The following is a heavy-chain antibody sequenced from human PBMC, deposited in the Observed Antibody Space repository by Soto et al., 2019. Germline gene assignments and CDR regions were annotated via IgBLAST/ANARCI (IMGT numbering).Heavy chain of an antibody. V-gene: IGHV1-69*13. CDR3: ARDEKWNPKRPYYYYGMDV. D-gene: IGHD1-1*01. CDR1: GGTFSSYA. CDR2: IIPIFGTA. J-gene: IGHJ6*02. Sequence: GASVKVSCKASGGTFSSYAISWVRQAPGQGLEWMGGIIPIFGTANYAQKFQGRVTITADESTSTAYMELSSLRSEDTAVYYCARDEKWNPKRPYYYYGMDVWGHGTTVTVSS.